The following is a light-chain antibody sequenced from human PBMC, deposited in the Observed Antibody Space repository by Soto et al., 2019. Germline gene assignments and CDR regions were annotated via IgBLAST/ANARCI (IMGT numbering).Light chain of an antibody. V-gene: IGKV1-12*01. CDR2: AAS. CDR3: QQSDSFPFT. J-gene: IGKJ3*01. CDR1: QSVSSW. Sequence: DIQMTQSPSSVSASVGDRVTITCRASQSVSSWIAWYQLKPGKAPNLLIYAASSLQSGVPSRFSASGSGTDFTLTISSLQPEDFATYYCQQSDSFPFTFGPGTTVDIK.